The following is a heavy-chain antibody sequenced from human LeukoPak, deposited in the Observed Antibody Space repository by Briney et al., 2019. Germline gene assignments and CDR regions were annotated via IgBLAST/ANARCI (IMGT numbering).Heavy chain of an antibody. V-gene: IGHV3-30-3*01. D-gene: IGHD6-13*01. CDR2: ISYDGSNK. Sequence: PGRSLRLSCAASGFTFSSYAMHWVSQAPGKGLEWVAVISYDGSNKYYADSVKGRFTISRDNSKNTLYLQMNSLRAEDTAVYYCARDQYSSSPDYWGQGTLVTVSS. CDR3: ARDQYSSSPDY. CDR1: GFTFSSYA. J-gene: IGHJ4*02.